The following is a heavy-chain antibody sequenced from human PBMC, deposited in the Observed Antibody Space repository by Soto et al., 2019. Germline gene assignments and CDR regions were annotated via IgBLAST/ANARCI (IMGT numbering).Heavy chain of an antibody. J-gene: IGHJ6*02. CDR2: VYHSGST. CDR3: ARVIIVVVPAADIYYYYGMDV. V-gene: IGHV4-59*01. Sequence: SETLSLTCSVSGASISSDSWIWIRQPPGKGLQWIGEVYHSGSTNYDPSLKSRVTIAVDKSKNQFSLKLGSVTAADTAVYYCARVIIVVVPAADIYYYYGMDVWGQGTTVTVSS. D-gene: IGHD2-2*01. CDR1: GASISSDS.